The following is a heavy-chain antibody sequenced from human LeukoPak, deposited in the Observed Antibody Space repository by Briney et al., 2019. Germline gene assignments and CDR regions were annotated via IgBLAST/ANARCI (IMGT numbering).Heavy chain of an antibody. J-gene: IGHJ4*02. CDR2: IKQDGSEK. CDR3: ATHTSGWKGYFDY. Sequence: PGGSLSLSRAASGFTLSNFWMSWVSQAPGKGLEWVANIKQDGSEKYYADSVKGRFTISRDNAKNSLYLQMNSLRAEDTAVYYCATHTSGWKGYFDYWGQGTLVTVSS. CDR1: GFTLSNFW. V-gene: IGHV3-7*05. D-gene: IGHD6-19*01.